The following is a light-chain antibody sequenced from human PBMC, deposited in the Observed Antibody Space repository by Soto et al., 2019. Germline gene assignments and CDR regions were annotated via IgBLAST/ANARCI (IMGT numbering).Light chain of an antibody. V-gene: IGKV3D-15*01. CDR2: DAS. J-gene: IGKJ5*01. CDR3: QQYNTWRSIT. Sequence: EIVMTQSPAILSVSPGERATLSCRASQSVSSNLAWYQQKPGQAPRLLIYDASNRATGIPARFSGGGSGTDFTLTITSQQSEDFAVYHCQQYNTWRSITFGQGTRLEIK. CDR1: QSVSSN.